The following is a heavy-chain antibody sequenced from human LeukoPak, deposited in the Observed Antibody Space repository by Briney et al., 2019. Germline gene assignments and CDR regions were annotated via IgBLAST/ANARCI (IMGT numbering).Heavy chain of an antibody. D-gene: IGHD2-2*01. V-gene: IGHV1-46*01. CDR3: ARSCSSTSCYYGMDV. CDR1: GYTFTSYY. J-gene: IGHJ6*04. CDR2: INPSGGST. Sequence: PVASVKASCKASGYTFTSYYMHWVRQAPGQGLEWMGIINPSGGSTSYAQKFQGRVTMTRDTSTSTVYMELSSLRSEDTAVYYCARSCSSTSCYYGMDVWGKGTTVTVSS.